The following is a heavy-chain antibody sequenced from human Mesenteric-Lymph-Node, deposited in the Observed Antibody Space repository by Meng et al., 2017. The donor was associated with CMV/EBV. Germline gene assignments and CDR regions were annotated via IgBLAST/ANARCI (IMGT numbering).Heavy chain of an antibody. D-gene: IGHD3-22*01. V-gene: IGHV4-39*07. CDR1: GGSISSSSYY. J-gene: IGHJ4*02. CDR2: IYYSGST. CDR3: VRDGDYYDSSGYNPFDY. Sequence: QLQLQESGPGLVKPSETLSLTCTVSGGSISSSSYYWGWIRQPLGKGLEWIGSIYYSGSTYYNPSLKSRVTISVDTSKNQFSLKLSSVTAADTAVYYCVRDGDYYDSSGYNPFDYWGQGTLVTVSS.